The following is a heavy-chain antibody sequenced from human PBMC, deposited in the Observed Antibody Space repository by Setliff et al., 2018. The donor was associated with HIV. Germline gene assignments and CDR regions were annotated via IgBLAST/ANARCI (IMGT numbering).Heavy chain of an antibody. Sequence: SETLSLTCTVSGGSIKSSSYYWGWIRQPPGKGLEWIGSIYYSGNTYYNPSLKSRVTISVDTSRNQFSLRLSSVTAADTAIYYCARVPSSSWYVTTQRTKEYFQQWGQGTLVTVSS. CDR3: ARVPSSSWYVTTQRTKEYFQQ. D-gene: IGHD6-13*01. J-gene: IGHJ1*01. CDR1: GGSIKSSSYY. V-gene: IGHV4-39*07. CDR2: IYYSGNT.